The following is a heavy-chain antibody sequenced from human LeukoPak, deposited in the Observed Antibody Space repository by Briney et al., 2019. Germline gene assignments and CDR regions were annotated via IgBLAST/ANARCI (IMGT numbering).Heavy chain of an antibody. CDR2: IYSSGST. CDR1: GGSISGFY. Sequence: SKTLSLTCTVSGGSISGFYWNWLRQTPGKGLEWIGYIYSSGSTNYNPSLKSRVTISLDTSKKQLSLKLSSMTAADTAVYYCTRRNNEAFDIWGQGTVVTVSS. J-gene: IGHJ3*02. CDR3: TRRNNEAFDI. V-gene: IGHV4-59*08.